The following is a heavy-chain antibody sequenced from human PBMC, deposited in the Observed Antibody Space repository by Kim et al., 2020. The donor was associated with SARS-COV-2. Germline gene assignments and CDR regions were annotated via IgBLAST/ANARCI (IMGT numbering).Heavy chain of an antibody. Sequence: EKVRFTSARDNAKNSLYLQMNSLRAEDTAVYYCARNSSWYLDYYYYGMDVWGQGTTVTVSS. J-gene: IGHJ6*02. V-gene: IGHV3-21*01. CDR3: ARNSSWYLDYYYYGMDV. D-gene: IGHD6-13*01.